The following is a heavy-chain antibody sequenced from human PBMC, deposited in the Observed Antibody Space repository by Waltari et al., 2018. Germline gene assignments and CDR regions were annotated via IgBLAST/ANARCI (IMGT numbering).Heavy chain of an antibody. CDR3: ASLRDGYNGGIGDY. D-gene: IGHD5-12*01. J-gene: IGHJ4*02. Sequence: QVQPVQSGAEVHKPWPSVQVSCTASGSTFRSYAIRWHRPHPGQGLEWMGGIIPILGIANYAQKFQGRVKITADKSTSTAYMELSSLRSEDTAVYYCASLRDGYNGGIGDYWGQGTLVTVSS. CDR2: IIPILGIA. V-gene: IGHV1-69*10. CDR1: GSTFRSYA.